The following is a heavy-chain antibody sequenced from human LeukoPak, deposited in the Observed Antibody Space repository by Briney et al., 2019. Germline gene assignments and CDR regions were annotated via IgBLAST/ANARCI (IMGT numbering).Heavy chain of an antibody. CDR3: AKGVTGYFSPYFDY. D-gene: IGHD3-9*01. V-gene: IGHV3-23*01. CDR2: ISGSGGST. Sequence: LTGGSLRLSCAASGFTFSSYAMSWVRQAPGKGLEWVSAISGSGGSTYYADSVKGRFTISGDNSKNTLYLQMNSLRAEDTAVYYCAKGVTGYFSPYFDYWGQGTLVTVSS. CDR1: GFTFSSYA. J-gene: IGHJ4*02.